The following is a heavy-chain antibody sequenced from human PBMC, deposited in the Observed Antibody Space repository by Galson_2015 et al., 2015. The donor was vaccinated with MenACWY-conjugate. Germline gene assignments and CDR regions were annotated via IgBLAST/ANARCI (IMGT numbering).Heavy chain of an antibody. CDR2: IYPGDSDT. D-gene: IGHD4-23*01. J-gene: IGHJ3*01. Sequence: KVSCKGSEYSFTTYWIGWVRQMPGKGLEWMGIIYPGDSDTRYSPSFEGQVTISADKSISTAYLQWRSLKASDTAMYYCARTGHGGNIYAFDVWGQGTMVTVSS. V-gene: IGHV5-51*01. CDR1: EYSFTTYW. CDR3: ARTGHGGNIYAFDV.